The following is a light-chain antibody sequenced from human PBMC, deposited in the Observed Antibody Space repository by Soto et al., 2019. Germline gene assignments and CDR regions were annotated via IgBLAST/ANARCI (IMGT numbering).Light chain of an antibody. CDR3: QQYRNLPPT. CDR2: DAS. CDR1: QDISNY. J-gene: IGKJ4*01. V-gene: IGKV1-33*01. Sequence: DIQMTQSPSSLSASVGDRVTITCQASQDISNYLNWYQQKPGKAPKLLIYDASNLKTGVPSRFSGSGFGTDFTFTISSLQPEDIATYYCQQYRNLPPTFGGGTKVEIK.